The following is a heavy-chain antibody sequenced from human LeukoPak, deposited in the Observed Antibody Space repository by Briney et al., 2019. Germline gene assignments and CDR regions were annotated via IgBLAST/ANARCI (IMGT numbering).Heavy chain of an antibody. D-gene: IGHD3-16*02. V-gene: IGHV3-23*01. J-gene: IGHJ5*02. CDR1: GFTFSNYA. CDR3: AKVELSASGGELDP. CDR2: IRGNGGTT. Sequence: GGSLRLSCAASGFTFSNYAMSWVRQAPGKGLEWVSAIRGNGGTTYDADSVKGRFTISRDNSKNTLYLEMKSLRADDTAVYYCAKVELSASGGELDPWGQGTLVIVSS.